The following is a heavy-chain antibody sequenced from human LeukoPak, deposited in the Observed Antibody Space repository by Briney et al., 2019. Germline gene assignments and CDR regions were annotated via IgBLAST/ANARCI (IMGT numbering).Heavy chain of an antibody. D-gene: IGHD3-9*01. Sequence: PSETLSLTCTVSGGSISSSSYYWGWIRQPPGKGLEWIGSISYSGRTHYNPSLMSRITISVDTSKNQFSLKLSSVTAADAAVYYCARQHEILTGYAFDIWGQGTVVTVSP. J-gene: IGHJ3*02. V-gene: IGHV4-39*01. CDR2: ISYSGRT. CDR3: ARQHEILTGYAFDI. CDR1: GGSISSSSYY.